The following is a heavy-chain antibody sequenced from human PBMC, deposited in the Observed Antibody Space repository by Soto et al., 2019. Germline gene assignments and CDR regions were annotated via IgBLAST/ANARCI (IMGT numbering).Heavy chain of an antibody. CDR1: GGSISSYY. J-gene: IGHJ6*03. D-gene: IGHD5-12*01. V-gene: IGHV4-59*01. Sequence: PSETLSLTCTVSGGSISSYYWSWIRQPPGKGLEWIGYIYYSGSTNYNPSLKSRVTISVDTSKNQFSLKLSSVTAADTAVYYCARDQYSGYEHPHYMDVWGKGTTVTVSS. CDR3: ARDQYSGYEHPHYMDV. CDR2: IYYSGST.